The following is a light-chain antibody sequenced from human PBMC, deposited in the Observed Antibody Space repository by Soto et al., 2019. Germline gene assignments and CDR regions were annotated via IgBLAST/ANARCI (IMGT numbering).Light chain of an antibody. V-gene: IGKV3-20*01. CDR3: QQLNSYPR. CDR2: GAF. Sequence: EIVLTQSPANLSASPGERATLSCRASQSVNSNLAWYQQKPGQAPRLLIYGAFSRATGIPDRFSGSGSGTDITLTISRLEPEDFATYYCQQLNSYPRFGGGTKVDIK. CDR1: QSVNSN. J-gene: IGKJ4*01.